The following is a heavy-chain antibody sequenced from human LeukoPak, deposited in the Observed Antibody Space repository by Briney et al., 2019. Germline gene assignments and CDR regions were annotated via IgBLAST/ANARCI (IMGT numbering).Heavy chain of an antibody. Sequence: ASVKVSCKASGYTFTGYCMHWVRQAPGQGLEWMGWINPKSGGTNYAQKFQGRVTMTRDTSISTTYMELSRLRSDDTAVYYCAREWVLGYYYDTRGAFDIWGQGTMVTVSS. V-gene: IGHV1-2*02. D-gene: IGHD3-22*01. J-gene: IGHJ3*02. CDR1: GYTFTGYC. CDR2: INPKSGGT. CDR3: AREWVLGYYYDTRGAFDI.